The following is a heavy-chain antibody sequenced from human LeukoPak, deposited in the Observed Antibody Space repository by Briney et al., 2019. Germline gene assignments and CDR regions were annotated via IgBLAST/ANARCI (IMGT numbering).Heavy chain of an antibody. V-gene: IGHV3-33*01. Sequence: GTSLRLSCAASGFTFSNYGMHWVRHAPGRGLECVAGIWYDGGYKYYADYVKGRFTISRDNSKKTLFLQMDSLRAEDTAIYYCARNYYDSSGYQESTFNYWGQGTLVTVSS. CDR1: GFTFSNYG. J-gene: IGHJ4*02. D-gene: IGHD3-22*01. CDR3: ARNYYDSSGYQESTFNY. CDR2: IWYDGGYK.